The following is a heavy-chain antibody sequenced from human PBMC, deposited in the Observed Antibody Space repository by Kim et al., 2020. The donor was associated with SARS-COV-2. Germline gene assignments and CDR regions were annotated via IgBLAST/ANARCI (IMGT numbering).Heavy chain of an antibody. CDR2: IYHSGST. J-gene: IGHJ3*02. D-gene: IGHD6-13*01. CDR3: ARVPPFPTQYSSSWYVGAFDI. V-gene: IGHV4-4*02. Sequence: SETLSLTCAVSGGSISSSNWWSWVRQPPGKGLEWIGEIYHSGSTNYNPSLKSRVTISVDKSKNQFSLKLSSVTAADTAVYYCARVPPFPTQYSSSWYVGAFDIWGQGTMVTVSS. CDR1: GGSISSSNW.